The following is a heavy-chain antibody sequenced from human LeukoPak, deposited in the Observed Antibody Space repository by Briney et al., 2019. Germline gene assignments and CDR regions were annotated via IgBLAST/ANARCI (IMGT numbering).Heavy chain of an antibody. CDR3: ARGVPYASWSGPHYSDY. V-gene: IGHV3-7*01. CDR2: IKQDGSKK. J-gene: IGHJ4*02. CDR1: GGSISSSSYF. D-gene: IGHD3-3*01. Sequence: PSETLSLTCTVSGGSISSSSYFWGWIRQAPGKGLEWVANIKQDGSKKSYVDSVKGRFTISRDNAKNSLYLQMNSLRAEDTAVYYCARGVPYASWSGPHYSDYWGQGTLVTVSS.